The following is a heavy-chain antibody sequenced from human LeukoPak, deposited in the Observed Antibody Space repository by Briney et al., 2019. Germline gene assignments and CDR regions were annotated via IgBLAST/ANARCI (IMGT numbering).Heavy chain of an antibody. CDR2: ISGGTYTT. V-gene: IGHV3-48*04. CDR1: GFTFSSYG. D-gene: IGHD3-10*02. J-gene: IGHJ6*04. Sequence: GGSLRLSCAASGFTFSSYGMTWVRQAPGKGLEWVSSISGGTYTTYYADSVKGRFTISRDNAKNSLYLQMNSLRAEDTAVHYCAELGITMIGGVWGKGTTVTISS. CDR3: AELGITMIGGV.